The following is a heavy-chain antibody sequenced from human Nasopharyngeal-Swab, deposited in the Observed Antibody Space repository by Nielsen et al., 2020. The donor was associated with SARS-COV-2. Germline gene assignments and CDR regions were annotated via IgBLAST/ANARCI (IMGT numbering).Heavy chain of an antibody. D-gene: IGHD3-3*01. CDR2: ISSSSSYI. J-gene: IGHJ6*02. CDR3: ARDGLDYDFWSAYFMDV. V-gene: IGHV3-21*01. CDR1: GFTFNNYN. Sequence: GVLKISCAASGFTFNNYNFNWVRQAPGKGLEWVSSISSSSSYIYYADSVKGRFTISRDNAKNSLYLQMNSLRAEETAVYYCARDGLDYDFWSAYFMDVWGQGTTVTVSS.